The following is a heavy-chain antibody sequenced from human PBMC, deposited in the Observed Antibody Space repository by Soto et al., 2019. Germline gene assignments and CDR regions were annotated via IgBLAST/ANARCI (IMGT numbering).Heavy chain of an antibody. CDR2: INAGNGNT. Sequence: GASVKVSCKASGYTFTSNAMHWVRQAPGQRLEWMGWINAGNGNTKYSQKFQGRVTITRDTSASTAYMELSSLRSEDTAVYYCARDLIAVAGTNYYYGMDVWGQGTTVTVSS. V-gene: IGHV1-3*01. J-gene: IGHJ6*02. CDR1: GYTFTSNA. CDR3: ARDLIAVAGTNYYYGMDV. D-gene: IGHD6-19*01.